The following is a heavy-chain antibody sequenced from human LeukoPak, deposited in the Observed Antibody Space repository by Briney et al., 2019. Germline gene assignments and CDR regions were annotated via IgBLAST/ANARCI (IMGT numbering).Heavy chain of an antibody. D-gene: IGHD3-3*01. J-gene: IGHJ6*03. V-gene: IGHV4-34*01. Sequence: SETLSLTCAVYGGSFSGYYWSWIRQPPGKGLEWIGEINHSGSTNYNPSLKSRVTISVDTSKNQFSLKLSSVTAADTAVYYCARGLHYDFWSGYFGYYYMDVWGKGTTVTVSS. CDR1: GGSFSGYY. CDR3: ARGLHYDFWSGYFGYYYMDV. CDR2: INHSGST.